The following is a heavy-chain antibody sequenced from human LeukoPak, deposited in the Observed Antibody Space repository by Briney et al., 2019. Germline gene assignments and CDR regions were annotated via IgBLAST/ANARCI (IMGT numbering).Heavy chain of an antibody. CDR1: GYTFTGYY. D-gene: IGHD6-19*01. V-gene: IGHV1-2*02. J-gene: IGHJ3*02. CDR3: ARDSSGWYVAFDI. CDR2: INPNSGGT. Sequence: ASVKVSCKASGYTFTGYYMHWVRQAPGQGLEWMGWINPNSGGTNYAQKFQGRVTMTRDTSISTAYVELSRLRSDDTAVYYCARDSSGWYVAFDIWGQGTMVTVSS.